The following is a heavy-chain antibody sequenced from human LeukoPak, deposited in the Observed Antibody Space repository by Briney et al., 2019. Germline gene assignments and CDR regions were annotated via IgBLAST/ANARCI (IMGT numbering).Heavy chain of an antibody. CDR1: GFTFSDYY. CDR3: ARDTYYDFWSAKGIRFDP. D-gene: IGHD3-3*01. V-gene: IGHV3-11*04. CDR2: IGSSGSTI. J-gene: IGHJ5*02. Sequence: GGSLRLSCAASGFTFSDYYMSWIRQAPGKGLEWVSYIGSSGSTIYYADSVKGRFTISRDNAKNSLYLQMNSLRAEDTAVYYCARDTYYDFWSAKGIRFDPWGQGTLVTVSS.